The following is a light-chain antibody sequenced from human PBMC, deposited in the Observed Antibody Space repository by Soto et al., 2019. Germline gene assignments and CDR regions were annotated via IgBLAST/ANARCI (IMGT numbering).Light chain of an antibody. CDR2: DNN. CDR3: GAWDGSLNAVV. V-gene: IGLV1-51*01. Sequence: QSVLTQPPSVSAAPGQKVIISCSGSTSNIGNNNVFWYRQLPGTAPKLLLYDNNKRPSGIPDRFSGSKSDTSGTLGITGLQTGDEADYYCGAWDGSLNAVVFGGGTKLTVL. CDR1: TSNIGNNN. J-gene: IGLJ2*01.